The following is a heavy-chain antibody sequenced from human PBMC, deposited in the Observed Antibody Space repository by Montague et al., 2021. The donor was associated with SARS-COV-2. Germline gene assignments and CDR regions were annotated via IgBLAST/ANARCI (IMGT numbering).Heavy chain of an antibody. Sequence: SETLSLTCAVYGESFPNFFWNWIRHTPEKGLEWIGEIRHNGGTHYNPSLKSRVTISVDTSKNQVSLKLSSVTAADTAVYYCARGQRFFDWPYDAFDIWAQGAMVIVSS. V-gene: IGHV4-34*01. CDR3: ARGQRFFDWPYDAFDI. J-gene: IGHJ3*02. CDR1: GESFPNFF. CDR2: IRHNGGT. D-gene: IGHD3-9*01.